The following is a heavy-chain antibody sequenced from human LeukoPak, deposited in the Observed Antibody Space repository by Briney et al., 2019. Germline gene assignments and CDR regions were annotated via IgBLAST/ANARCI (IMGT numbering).Heavy chain of an antibody. V-gene: IGHV3-48*01. CDR1: GFTFSTYS. Sequence: GGSLRLSCAASGFTFSTYSMNWVRQAPGKGLEWFSYISDSSRKIYYADSVKGRFTISRDNAKNTLFLQMNSLRAEDTAVYYCAKDGGLWVSAHWGDSWGRGTLVTVSS. D-gene: IGHD7-27*01. CDR2: ISDSSRKI. J-gene: IGHJ4*02. CDR3: AKDGGLWVSAHWGDS.